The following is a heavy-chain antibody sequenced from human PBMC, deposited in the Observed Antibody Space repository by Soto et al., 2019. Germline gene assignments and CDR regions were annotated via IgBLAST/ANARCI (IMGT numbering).Heavy chain of an antibody. Sequence: QVPLVQSGAEVKKPGSSVTVSCKASGGTFSSYAIHWVRQAPGQGLEWMGGIIPMYGPAKYAQRFQGRVTITADESTPTVYMELTSLTSQDTAVYYCASVTSMVRGVIDNWFDPWGHGTLVTVYS. CDR1: GGTFSSYA. CDR3: ASVTSMVRGVIDNWFDP. D-gene: IGHD3-10*01. J-gene: IGHJ5*02. V-gene: IGHV1-69*01. CDR2: IIPMYGPA.